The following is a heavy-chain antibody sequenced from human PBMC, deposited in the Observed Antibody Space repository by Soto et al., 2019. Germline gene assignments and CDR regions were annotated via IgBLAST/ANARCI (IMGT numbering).Heavy chain of an antibody. D-gene: IGHD3-9*01. J-gene: IGHJ4*02. V-gene: IGHV2-5*02. CDR1: WLSHSNSGVG. CDR2: IYWDDGK. Sequence: KQSLGIACSFSWLSHSNSGVGVAWIQKPPGRALEWLALIYWDDGKRYSPSLKTRLNITKDTSKNQVVLTLTNVDPVDTAIFFFKQKTAYEISTGYYPFDYWGQGSLVTVSS. CDR3: KQKTAYEISTGYYPFDY.